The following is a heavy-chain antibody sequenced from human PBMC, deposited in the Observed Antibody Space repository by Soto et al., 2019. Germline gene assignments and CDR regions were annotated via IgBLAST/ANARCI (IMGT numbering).Heavy chain of an antibody. D-gene: IGHD3-10*01. V-gene: IGHV4-4*02. J-gene: IGHJ6*02. CDR1: GGSISSINW. CDR2: IYHSGNT. CDR3: ARASGDYCYGMDV. Sequence: QVQLQESGPGLVKPSGTLSLTCAVSGGSISSINWWSWVRQPPGKGLWWLGAIYHSGNTNYNPSLKGRVTIAVDTSKNQFALKLSSVAAADTDVYSCARASGDYCYGMDVWGQGTTVTVSS.